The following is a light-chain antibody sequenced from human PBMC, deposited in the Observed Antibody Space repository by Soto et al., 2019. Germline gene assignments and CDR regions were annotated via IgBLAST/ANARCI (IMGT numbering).Light chain of an antibody. CDR2: TAS. Sequence: EIVMTQSPATLSVSPGQGVTLSCRASQSVRSDLAWYRQKPGQAPRLLIYTASTRATGIPARFSGSGSGTDFTLTITSLQSEDFAVYYCQQYGISPFTFGPGTKVEIK. V-gene: IGKV3-15*01. J-gene: IGKJ3*01. CDR3: QQYGISPFT. CDR1: QSVRSD.